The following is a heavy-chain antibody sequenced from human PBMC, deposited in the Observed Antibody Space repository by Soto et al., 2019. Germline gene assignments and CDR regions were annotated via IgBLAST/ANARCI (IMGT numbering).Heavy chain of an antibody. CDR3: AKAWSEKEWYYFDY. D-gene: IGHD2-8*01. CDR1: GFTFSSYA. V-gene: IGHV3-23*01. Sequence: GESLKISCAASGFTFSSYAMSWVRQAPGKGLEWVSAISGSGGSTYYADSVKGRFTISRDNSKNTLYLQMNSLRAEDTAVYYCAKAWSEKEWYYFDYWGQGTLVTVSS. J-gene: IGHJ4*02. CDR2: ISGSGGST.